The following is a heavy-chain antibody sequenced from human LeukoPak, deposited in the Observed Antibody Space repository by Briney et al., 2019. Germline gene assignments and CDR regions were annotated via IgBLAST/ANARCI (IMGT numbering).Heavy chain of an antibody. CDR3: ARGGKMVRGVIINGFVDY. CDR2: IIPILGIA. V-gene: IGHV1-69*04. J-gene: IGHJ4*02. CDR1: GGTFSSYA. Sequence: SVKVSCKASGGTFSSYAISSVRQAPGQGLEWMGRIIPILGIANYAQKFQGRVTFTADKSTSTAYMELSSLRSEDTAVYYCARGGKMVRGVIINGFVDYWGQGTLVTVSS. D-gene: IGHD3-10*01.